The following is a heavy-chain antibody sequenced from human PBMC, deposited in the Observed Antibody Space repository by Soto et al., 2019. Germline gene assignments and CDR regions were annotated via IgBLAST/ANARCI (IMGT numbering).Heavy chain of an antibody. V-gene: IGHV4-59*01. CDR1: GVSISSYY. Sequence: QVQLQESGPGLVKPSETLSLTCTVSGVSISSYYWGWIRQPPGKGLEWIGFIYYSGSTSYNPSLKSRVTITVDTSKNQFSLKLRSVTAADTAVYYCARAWNRCPDVWGQGTTVTVSS. CDR3: ARAWNRCPDV. J-gene: IGHJ6*02. D-gene: IGHD1-1*01. CDR2: IYYSGST.